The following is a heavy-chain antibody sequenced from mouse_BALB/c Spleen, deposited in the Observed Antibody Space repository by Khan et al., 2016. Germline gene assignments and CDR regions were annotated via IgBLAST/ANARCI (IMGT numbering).Heavy chain of an antibody. J-gene: IGHJ2*01. CDR3: GSSILLGMY. CDR1: GYSLTRYG. Sequence: QVQLKQSGPGLVAPSQSLSITCTVYGYSLTRYGVHWVRQPPGKGLEWLGLIWAGGSTNYNWALMSRLSISIDNSKSLVFLIMNSLQPDDTSLYYSGSSILLGMYCGQGTTFTVSS. V-gene: IGHV2-9*02. D-gene: IGHD1-1*01. CDR2: IWAGGST.